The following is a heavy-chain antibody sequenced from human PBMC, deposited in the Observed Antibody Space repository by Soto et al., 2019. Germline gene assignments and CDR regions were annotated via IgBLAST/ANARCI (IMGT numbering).Heavy chain of an antibody. J-gene: IGHJ4*02. CDR1: GYTFTDYG. CDR2: ITAFNGNT. Sequence: QVHLVQSGAEVEKPGASVKVSCKASGYTFTDYGISWVRQAPGQGLQWMGWITAFNGNTKYAQQFQGRVNMTPDTSTSTASMELRILESDDTAVYYCARISQRDFWSGYYYFFDYWGQGTLVTVSA. V-gene: IGHV1-18*01. CDR3: ARISQRDFWSGYYYFFDY. D-gene: IGHD3-3*01.